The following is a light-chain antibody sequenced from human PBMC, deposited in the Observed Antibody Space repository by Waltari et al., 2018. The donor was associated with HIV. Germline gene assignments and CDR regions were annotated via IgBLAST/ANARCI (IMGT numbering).Light chain of an antibody. J-gene: IGLJ3*02. CDR1: ASNIGGNT. V-gene: IGLV1-44*01. CDR3: ATWDDGLSGWV. CDR2: NND. Sequence: QSVVTQPPSASGTPGQRVTMSCSGSASNIGGNTVNWNQHLPQTAPKLLIYNNDERASGVPDRFSASKTGTSAALDISGLQSEDEADYYCATWDDGLSGWVFGGGTKLTVL.